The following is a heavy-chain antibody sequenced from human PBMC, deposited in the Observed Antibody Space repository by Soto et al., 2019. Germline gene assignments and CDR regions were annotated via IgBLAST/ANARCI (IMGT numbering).Heavy chain of an antibody. Sequence: GESLKISCKGSGYSFTSYWIGWVRQMPGKGLEWMGIIYPGDSDTRYSPSFQGQVTISADKSISTAYLQWSSLKASDTAMYYCARRGQIWFGEVGWFDPWGQGTLVTVSS. CDR2: IYPGDSDT. CDR1: GYSFTSYW. CDR3: ARRGQIWFGEVGWFDP. D-gene: IGHD3-10*01. V-gene: IGHV5-51*01. J-gene: IGHJ5*02.